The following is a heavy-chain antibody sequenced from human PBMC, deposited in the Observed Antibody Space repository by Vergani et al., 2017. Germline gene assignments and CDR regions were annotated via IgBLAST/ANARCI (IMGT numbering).Heavy chain of an antibody. CDR2: IYPADSDT. Sequence: EVELVQSGPEMGKSGESLKISCKGSEYSFGNYWIGWVRQMPGKGLEWMGIIYPADSDTRYSPSFQGQVTISADKSISTAFLQWDSLKASDTALYYCARHTTYTDSWGQGTLVTVSS. CDR1: EYSFGNYW. D-gene: IGHD1-1*01. J-gene: IGHJ4*02. CDR3: ARHTTYTDS. V-gene: IGHV5-51*01.